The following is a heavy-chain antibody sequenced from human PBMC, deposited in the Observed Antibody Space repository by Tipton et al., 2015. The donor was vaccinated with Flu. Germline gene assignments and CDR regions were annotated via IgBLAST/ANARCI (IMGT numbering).Heavy chain of an antibody. J-gene: IGHJ3*02. D-gene: IGHD1-26*01. V-gene: IGHV3-7*01. CDR1: GFTFSTYW. CDR2: INQDGSEK. CDR3: ASLRGSGSYSRDAFDI. Sequence: VQLVQSGGGVVQPGRSLRLSCAASGFTFSTYWMSWVRQAPGKGLEWVANINQDGSEKYSVDSVKGRFTISRDNARNSLYLQMSSLGAEDTAMYYCASLRGSGSYSRDAFDIWGQGTMVTVSS.